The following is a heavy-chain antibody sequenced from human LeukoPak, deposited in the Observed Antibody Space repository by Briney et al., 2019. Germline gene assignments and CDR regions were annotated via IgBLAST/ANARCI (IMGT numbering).Heavy chain of an antibody. CDR2: FDPEDGEP. CDR3: ARDRSMVRGVGFDP. V-gene: IGHV1-24*01. Sequence: ASVKVSCKVSGYTLTELSMHWVRQAPGKGLEWMGGFDPEDGEPIYAQKFQGRVTMTEDTSTDTAYMELSSLRSEDTAVYYCARDRSMVRGVGFDPWGQGTLVTVSS. J-gene: IGHJ5*02. CDR1: GYTLTELS. D-gene: IGHD3-10*01.